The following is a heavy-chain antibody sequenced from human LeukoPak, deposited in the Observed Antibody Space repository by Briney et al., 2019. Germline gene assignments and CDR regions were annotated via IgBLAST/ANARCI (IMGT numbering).Heavy chain of an antibody. CDR3: ARDPRGIAAAANVT. CDR1: GGSFSGYY. V-gene: IGHV4-34*01. D-gene: IGHD6-13*01. J-gene: IGHJ5*02. CDR2: INHSGST. Sequence: PSETLSLTCAVYGGSFSGYYWSWIRQPPGKGLEWIGEINHSGSTNYNPSLKSRVTISVDTSKNQFSLKLSSVTAADTAVYYCARDPRGIAAAANVTWGQGTLVTVSS.